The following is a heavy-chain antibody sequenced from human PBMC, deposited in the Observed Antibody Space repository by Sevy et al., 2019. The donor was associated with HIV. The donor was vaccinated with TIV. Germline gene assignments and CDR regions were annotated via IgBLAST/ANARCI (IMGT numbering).Heavy chain of an antibody. CDR2: INPKDGGT. CDR1: GYLFSGYY. Sequence: ASVKVSCKASGYLFSGYYVHSVRQAPGQGLEWMGWINPKDGGTNYAQKFQGRVTMTTDTSISTAYLELNRLTSDDTAMFYCSRSVYGSGTYLNDYWGQGTLITVSS. V-gene: IGHV1-2*02. CDR3: SRSVYGSGTYLNDY. J-gene: IGHJ4*02. D-gene: IGHD3-10*01.